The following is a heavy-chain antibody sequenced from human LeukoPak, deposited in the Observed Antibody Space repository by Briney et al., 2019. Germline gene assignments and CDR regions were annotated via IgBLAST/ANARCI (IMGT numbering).Heavy chain of an antibody. J-gene: IGHJ4*02. D-gene: IGHD2-2*01. CDR3: ARDQRYCSSSSCPWEPFDY. CDR1: GFTFSSYE. Sequence: GGSLRLSCTASGFTFSSYEMNWVRQAPGKGLEWVSDISSSGSPIYYADSVKGRFTISRDNAKNSLYLQMNSLRAEDTAVYYCARDQRYCSSSSCPWEPFDYWGQGTLVTVSS. CDR2: ISSSGSPI. V-gene: IGHV3-48*03.